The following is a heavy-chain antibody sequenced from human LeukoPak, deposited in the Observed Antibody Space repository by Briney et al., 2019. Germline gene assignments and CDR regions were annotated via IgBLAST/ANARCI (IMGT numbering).Heavy chain of an antibody. Sequence: GGSLRLSCAASGFTFSSYSMIWVRQAPGKGLEWVSGLSGSAVSTDYADSVKGRFTISRDNSKNTLYLQMNSLRAEDTAVYYCAKDLMGRDGYNPFDYWGQGTLVTVSS. D-gene: IGHD5-24*01. CDR3: AKDLMGRDGYNPFDY. CDR2: LSGSAVST. CDR1: GFTFSSYS. J-gene: IGHJ4*02. V-gene: IGHV3-23*01.